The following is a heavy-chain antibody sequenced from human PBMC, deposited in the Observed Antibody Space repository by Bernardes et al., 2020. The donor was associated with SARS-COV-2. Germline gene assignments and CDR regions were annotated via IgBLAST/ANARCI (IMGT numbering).Heavy chain of an antibody. CDR2: INHSGST. D-gene: IGHD6-13*01. V-gene: IGHV4-34*01. J-gene: IGHJ6*02. CDR3: ARGKWYSTSADHYYYAMDI. CDR1: GGSFSAHF. Sequence: SETLSLTRAVNGGSFSAHFWSWIRQPPGKGLEWIGEINHSGSTTYNPSLKSRVSMSVDTSKTQFFLNLTSVTAADTAVYYCARGKWYSTSADHYYYAMDIWGQGAAVTVSS.